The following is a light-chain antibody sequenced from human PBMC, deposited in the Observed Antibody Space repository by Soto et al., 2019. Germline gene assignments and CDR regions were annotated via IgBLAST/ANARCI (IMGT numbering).Light chain of an antibody. J-gene: IGKJ1*01. CDR2: GAS. CDR1: QSVSSC. V-gene: IGKV3-11*01. CDR3: QQYNNWPPS. Sequence: EIVLTQSPATLSLSPGERATLSCRASQSVSSCLAWYQQKPGQAPRLLIYGASNRATGIPDRFSGSGSGTDFTLTISSLQSEDFAVYFCQQYNNWPPSFGQGTKVDIK.